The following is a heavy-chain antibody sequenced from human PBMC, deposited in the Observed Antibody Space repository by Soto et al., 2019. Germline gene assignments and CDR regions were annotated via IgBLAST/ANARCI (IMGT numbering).Heavy chain of an antibody. J-gene: IGHJ4*02. CDR1: GYNFACYF. CDR3: ARGGVSTRTFDY. D-gene: IGHD3-3*01. Sequence: GESLKISCKGSGYNFACYFIALVRQMPGKGLELMGIIYPSDSDTRYRPSFQGQVTISADKSISSAYLQWSSLRASDTAMYYCARGGVSTRTFDYWGQGTPVTVSS. CDR2: IYPSDSDT. V-gene: IGHV5-51*01.